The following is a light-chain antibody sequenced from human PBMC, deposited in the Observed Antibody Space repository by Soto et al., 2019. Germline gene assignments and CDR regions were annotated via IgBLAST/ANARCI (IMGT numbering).Light chain of an antibody. Sequence: EIVMTQSPATLSVSPGERTTLSCRASQSVGNNLAWYQQKPGQAPRLLIYGAYTRATGIQARFSGSGSGTDFTLTIRRLEPEDFAVYYCKQRSNWPPAFGQGTRLEIK. CDR1: QSVGNN. CDR2: GAY. V-gene: IGKV3-15*01. J-gene: IGKJ5*01. CDR3: KQRSNWPPA.